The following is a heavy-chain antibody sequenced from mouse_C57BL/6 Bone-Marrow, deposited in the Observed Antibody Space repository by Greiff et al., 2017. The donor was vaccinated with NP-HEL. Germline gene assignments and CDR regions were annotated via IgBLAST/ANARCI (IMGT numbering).Heavy chain of an antibody. V-gene: IGHV1-59*01. CDR3: ARSELLPFDY. J-gene: IGHJ2*01. D-gene: IGHD1-1*01. Sequence: QVQLQHPGAELVRPGTSVKLSCKASGYTFTSYWMPWVKQRPGQGLEWIGVIDPSDSYTNYNQKFKGKATLTVDTSSSTAYMQLSSLTSEDSAVYYCARSELLPFDYWGQGTTLTVSS. CDR1: GYTFTSYW. CDR2: IDPSDSYT.